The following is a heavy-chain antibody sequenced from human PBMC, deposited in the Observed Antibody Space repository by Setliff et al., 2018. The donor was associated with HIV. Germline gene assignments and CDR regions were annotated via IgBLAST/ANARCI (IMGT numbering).Heavy chain of an antibody. Sequence: PGGSLRLSCAASGFTFSSYGMHWVRQAPGKGLEWVAVIWYDGSNKYYADSVKGRFTISRDNAKNSLYLQMNSLRAEDTAVYYCARDHRPYFYDKAWFDPWGQGTLVTVSS. J-gene: IGHJ5*02. V-gene: IGHV3-33*01. CDR3: ARDHRPYFYDKAWFDP. CDR1: GFTFSSYG. CDR2: IWYDGSNK. D-gene: IGHD3-22*01.